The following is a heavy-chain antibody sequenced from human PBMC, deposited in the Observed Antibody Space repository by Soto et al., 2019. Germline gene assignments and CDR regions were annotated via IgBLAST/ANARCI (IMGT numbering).Heavy chain of an antibody. V-gene: IGHV2-5*02. CDR3: AHRGYSGYDLGYFDY. CDR1: GFSLSTSGVG. CDR2: IYWDDDK. Sequence: QITLKESGPTLVKPTQTLTLTCTFSGFSLSTSGVGVGWIRQPPGKALEWLALIYWDDDKRYSPSLKSRLTITKATTKNQVVLTMTNMDTMDTATYYGAHRGYSGYDLGYFDYWGQGTLVTVSS. D-gene: IGHD5-12*01. J-gene: IGHJ4*02.